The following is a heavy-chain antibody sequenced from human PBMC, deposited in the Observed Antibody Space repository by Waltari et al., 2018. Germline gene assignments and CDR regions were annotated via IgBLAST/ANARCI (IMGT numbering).Heavy chain of an antibody. Sequence: EVQLVESGGGLVKPGGSLRLSCAASGFTFSIYTTNWVRQAPGKGRGWVSSIGTTSTYIYYADSVKRRFTIARDNAKNSRYLKMNSLRAEDTAVYYCVRDGGGQLLRKGWFDPWGQGTLVTVSS. CDR3: VRDGGGQLLRKGWFDP. J-gene: IGHJ5*02. D-gene: IGHD1-26*01. CDR1: GFTFSIYT. CDR2: IGTTSTYI. V-gene: IGHV3-21*01.